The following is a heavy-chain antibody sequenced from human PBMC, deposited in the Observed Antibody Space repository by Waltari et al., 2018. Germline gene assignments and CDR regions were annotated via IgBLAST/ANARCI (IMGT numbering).Heavy chain of an antibody. CDR3: AREVGAGSSSSDYYYYYMDV. D-gene: IGHD6-6*01. Sequence: QVQLVQSGAEVKKPGASVKVSCKASGYTFTSYGISWVRQAPGQGLEWMGWISAYNGNTNYAQKLQGRVTMTTDTSTSTAYMELRSLRSDDTAVYYCAREVGAGSSSSDYYYYYMDVWGKGTTVTVSS. V-gene: IGHV1-18*01. J-gene: IGHJ6*03. CDR2: ISAYNGNT. CDR1: GYTFTSYG.